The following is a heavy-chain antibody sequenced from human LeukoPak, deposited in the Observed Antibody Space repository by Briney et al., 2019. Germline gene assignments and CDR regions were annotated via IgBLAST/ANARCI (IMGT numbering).Heavy chain of an antibody. D-gene: IGHD2-2*01. V-gene: IGHV4-4*07. CDR1: GGSVSSYY. CDR2: IYTSGST. J-gene: IGHJ6*03. Sequence: PSETLSLTCTVSGGSVSSYYWSWIRQPAGKGLEWIGRIYTSGSTNYNPSLKSRVTMSVDTSKNQFSLKLSSVTAADTAVYYCARMGYCSSTSRPKSSPYYYYYMDVWGKGTTVTVSS. CDR3: ARMGYCSSTSRPKSSPYYYYYMDV.